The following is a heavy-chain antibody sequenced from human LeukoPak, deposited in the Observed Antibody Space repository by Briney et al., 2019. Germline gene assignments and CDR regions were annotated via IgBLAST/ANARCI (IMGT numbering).Heavy chain of an antibody. V-gene: IGHV1-8*01. CDR2: MNPNSGNT. Sequence: VSVKVSCKASGYTFTSYDINWVRQATGQGLEWMGWMNPNSGNTGYAQKFQGRVTMTRNTSISTAYMELSSLRSEDTAVYYCASTLAVAGTRDYWGQGTLVTVSS. D-gene: IGHD6-19*01. CDR1: GYTFTSYD. CDR3: ASTLAVAGTRDY. J-gene: IGHJ4*02.